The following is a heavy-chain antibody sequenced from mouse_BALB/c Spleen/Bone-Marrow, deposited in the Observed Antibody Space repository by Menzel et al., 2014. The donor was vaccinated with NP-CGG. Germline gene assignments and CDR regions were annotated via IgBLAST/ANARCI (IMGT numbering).Heavy chain of an antibody. J-gene: IGHJ3*01. CDR3: TSYYY. CDR1: GYNFTNYW. D-gene: IGHD1-1*01. CDR2: IYPGNSDT. Sequence: VQLQQSGTVLARPGASVKMSCKASGYNFTNYWMHWVKQRPGQGLEWIGAIYPGNSDTSYSQKFKGKATLTAVTSASTGCMDSSGLTNEDCATYYCTSYYYWGQGTPVIVSA. V-gene: IGHV1-5*01.